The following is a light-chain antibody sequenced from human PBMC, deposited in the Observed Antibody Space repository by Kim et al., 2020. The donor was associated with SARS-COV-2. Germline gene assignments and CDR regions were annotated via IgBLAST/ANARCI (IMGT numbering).Light chain of an antibody. J-gene: IGKJ4*01. Sequence: VSQGERATHSCRASQSVSSNLAWYQQKPGQAPRLLIYGASTRATGIPARFSGSGSGTEFTLTISSLQSEDFAVYYCQQYNNWPLTFGGGTKVDIK. CDR1: QSVSSN. CDR3: QQYNNWPLT. V-gene: IGKV3-15*01. CDR2: GAS.